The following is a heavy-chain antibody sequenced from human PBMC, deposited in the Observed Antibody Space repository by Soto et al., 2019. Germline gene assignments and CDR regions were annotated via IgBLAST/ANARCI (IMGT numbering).Heavy chain of an antibody. CDR2: IIPIFGTA. CDR1: GGTFSSYA. CDR3: ARTLVGATKKTPSSYYYYGMDV. J-gene: IGHJ6*02. V-gene: IGHV1-69*01. Sequence: QVQLVQSGAEVKKPGSSVKVSCKASGGTFSSYAISWVRQAPGQGLEWMGGIIPIFGTANYAQNFQGRVTITADESTSTAYMELGSLRSEDTAVYYCARTLVGATKKTPSSYYYYGMDVWGQGTTVTVSS. D-gene: IGHD1-26*01.